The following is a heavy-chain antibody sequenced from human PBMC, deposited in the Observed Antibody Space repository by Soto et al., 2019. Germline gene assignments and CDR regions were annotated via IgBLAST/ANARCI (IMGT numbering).Heavy chain of an antibody. CDR1: GFTFSTDT. CDR2: ISTSGATR. D-gene: IGHD6-19*01. CDR3: ARFFGSGFDY. J-gene: IGHJ4*02. Sequence: EVQLVESGGGLVQPGGSLRLSCVASGFTFSTDTMNWVRQAPGKGLEWVAHISTSGATRYYADSVKGRFTISRDNAKTSLYLQMDSLRNEDTAVYYCARFFGSGFDYGGQGTLVTVSS. V-gene: IGHV3-48*02.